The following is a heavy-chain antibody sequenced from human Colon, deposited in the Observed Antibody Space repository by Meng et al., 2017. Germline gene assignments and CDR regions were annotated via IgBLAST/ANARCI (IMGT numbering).Heavy chain of an antibody. J-gene: IGHJ5*02. CDR3: ATGLRHGDWFDP. CDR2: IDHFGIS. CDR1: GGSFSGFY. D-gene: IGHD4-17*01. Sequence: QVTIQQGGAVLLKPSETLSLTCAVSGGSFSGFYGSWIRQPPGKGLEWIGEIDHFGISNYNSSLKGRLTMSVDTSKKQISLTLTSVTAADTAVYYCATGLRHGDWFDPWGPGTLVTVSS. V-gene: IGHV4-34*02.